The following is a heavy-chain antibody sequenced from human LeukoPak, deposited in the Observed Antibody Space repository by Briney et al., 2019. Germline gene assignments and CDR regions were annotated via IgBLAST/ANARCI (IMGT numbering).Heavy chain of an antibody. CDR1: GFAFSGYS. J-gene: IGHJ4*02. CDR2: IRSDTSTK. D-gene: IGHD5-12*01. V-gene: IGHV3-48*04. CDR3: TRDSGYEFDY. Sequence: GGSLRLSCAASGFAFSGYSINWVRQAPGKRLEWVSYIRSDTSTKYYADSVKGRFTISRDNAKNSVYLQMNSLRAEDTAVYYCTRDSGYEFDYWGQGTLVTVSS.